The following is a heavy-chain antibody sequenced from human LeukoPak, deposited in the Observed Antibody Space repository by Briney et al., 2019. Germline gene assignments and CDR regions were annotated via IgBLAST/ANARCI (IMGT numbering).Heavy chain of an antibody. CDR2: LIPILGIA. J-gene: IGHJ4*02. D-gene: IGHD2-15*01. Sequence: ASVKVSCKASGGTFSSYAISWLRQAPGQGLEWMGRLIPILGIANNAQKFQGRVTITADKSTSTAYMELSSLRSEDTAEYYCARGHCSGGSCYPWDYWGQGTLVTVSS. V-gene: IGHV1-69*04. CDR3: ARGHCSGGSCYPWDY. CDR1: GGTFSSYA.